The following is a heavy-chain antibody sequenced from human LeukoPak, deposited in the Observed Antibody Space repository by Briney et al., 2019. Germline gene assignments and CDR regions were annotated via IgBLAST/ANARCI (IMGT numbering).Heavy chain of an antibody. J-gene: IGHJ3*02. CDR2: ISGSGGST. V-gene: IGHV3-23*01. CDR1: GFTFSSYA. Sequence: GGSLRLSCAASGFTFSSYAMSWVRQAPGKGLEWVSAISGSGGSTYYADSVKGRFTISRDNAKNSLYLQMNSLRAEDMALYYCAKGSGSYPRENAFDIWGQGTMVTVSS. CDR3: AKGSGSYPRENAFDI. D-gene: IGHD1-26*01.